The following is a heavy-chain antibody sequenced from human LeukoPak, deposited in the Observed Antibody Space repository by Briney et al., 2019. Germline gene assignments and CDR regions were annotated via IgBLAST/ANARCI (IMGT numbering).Heavy chain of an antibody. CDR2: TYYRSKWYN. Sequence: SLTLSLTCAISGDSVSSNSAAWNWIRQSPSRGLEWLGRTYYRSKWYNDYAVSVKSRITINPDTSKNQFSLQLNSVTPEDTAVYYCARSLVTTGDWYFDLWGRGTLVTVSS. CDR1: GDSVSSNSAA. D-gene: IGHD4-17*01. V-gene: IGHV6-1*01. CDR3: ARSLVTTGDWYFDL. J-gene: IGHJ2*01.